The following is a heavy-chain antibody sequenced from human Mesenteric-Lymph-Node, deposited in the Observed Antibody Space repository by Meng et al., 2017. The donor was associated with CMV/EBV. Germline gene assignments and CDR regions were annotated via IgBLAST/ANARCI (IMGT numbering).Heavy chain of an antibody. CDR3: ARQVVTPDY. V-gene: IGHV3-48*03. J-gene: IGHJ4*02. D-gene: IGHD4-23*01. CDR1: GFTLSSYE. Sequence: GESLKISCAASGFTLSSYEMIWVRQAPGKGLEWVSFISSTGGSIYYADSVKGRFTISRDNTKNSLYLQMNSLRAEDTAVYYCARQVVTPDYWGQGTLVTVSS. CDR2: ISSTGGSI.